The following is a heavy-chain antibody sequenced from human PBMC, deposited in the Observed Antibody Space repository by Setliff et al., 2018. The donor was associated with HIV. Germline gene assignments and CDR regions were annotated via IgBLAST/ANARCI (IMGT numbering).Heavy chain of an antibody. CDR3: ARFVHSSGWYSSSYYYYMDV. CDR2: IYLGDSDT. J-gene: IGHJ6*03. Sequence: GESLKISCKGSGYSFTNYWIGWVRQMPGKGLEWMGIIYLGDSDTRYSPSFQGQVTISADKSINTAYLQWSSLKASDTAMYYCARFVHSSGWYSSSYYYYMDVWGKGTTVTVSS. D-gene: IGHD3-22*01. V-gene: IGHV5-51*01. CDR1: GYSFTNYW.